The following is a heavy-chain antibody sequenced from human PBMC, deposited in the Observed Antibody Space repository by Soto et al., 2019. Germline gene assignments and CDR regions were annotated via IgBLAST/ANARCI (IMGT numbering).Heavy chain of an antibody. CDR3: ARMDTAMRPPYYYYGMDV. CDR2: IIPIFGTA. J-gene: IGHJ6*02. D-gene: IGHD5-18*01. CDR1: GGTFSSYA. V-gene: IGHV1-69*13. Sequence: SVKVSCKASGGTFSSYAISWVRQAPGQGLEWMGGIIPIFGTANYAQKFQGRVTITADESTSTAYMELSSLRSEDTAVYYCARMDTAMRPPYYYYGMDVWGQGTTVTVSS.